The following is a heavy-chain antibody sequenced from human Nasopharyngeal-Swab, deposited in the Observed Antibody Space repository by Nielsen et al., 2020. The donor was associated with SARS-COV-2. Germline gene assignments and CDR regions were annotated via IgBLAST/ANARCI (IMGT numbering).Heavy chain of an antibody. Sequence: WIRQPPGKGLEWIGYIYYSGSTYYNPSLKSRVTISVDTSKNQFSLKLSSATAADTAVYYCASCSRGWLDGYNNFDYWGQGTLVTVSS. CDR3: ASCSRGWLDGYNNFDY. CDR2: IYYSGST. D-gene: IGHD5-24*01. V-gene: IGHV4-30-4*01. J-gene: IGHJ4*02.